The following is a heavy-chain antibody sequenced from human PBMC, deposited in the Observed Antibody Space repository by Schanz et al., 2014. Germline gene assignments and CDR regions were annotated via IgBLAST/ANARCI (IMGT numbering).Heavy chain of an antibody. V-gene: IGHV1-69*04. CDR2: IIPILGME. CDR3: ARDTQYHYDTSGPVGAFDI. CDR1: GGTFSSYA. Sequence: QVPLVQSGAEVKKPGSSVKVSCKASGGTFSSYAFSWVRQAPGQGLEWMGKIIPILGMENYAQKFQGRVTITADISTSTAYMDLSSLRSDDTAVYYCARDTQYHYDTSGPVGAFDIWGQGTVVTVSS. D-gene: IGHD3-22*01. J-gene: IGHJ3*02.